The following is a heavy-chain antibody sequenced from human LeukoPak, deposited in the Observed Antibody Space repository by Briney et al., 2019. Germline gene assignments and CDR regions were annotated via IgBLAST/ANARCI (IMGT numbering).Heavy chain of an antibody. D-gene: IGHD4-11*01. Sequence: PGGSLRLSCAASGFTFSNYEMNWVRQAPVKGLEWISYINSGGTPAYADSVKGRFTISRDNAKSSLYLQMNSLRAEDTAVYFCARDYGNCGEQYFDYWGQGTLVTVSS. CDR3: ARDYGNCGEQYFDY. CDR2: INSGGTP. CDR1: GFTFSNYE. V-gene: IGHV3-48*03. J-gene: IGHJ4*02.